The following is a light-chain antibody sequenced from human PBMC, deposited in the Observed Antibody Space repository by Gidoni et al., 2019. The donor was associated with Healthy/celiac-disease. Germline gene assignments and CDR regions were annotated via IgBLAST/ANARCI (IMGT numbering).Light chain of an antibody. CDR2: QDS. J-gene: IGLJ2*01. CDR1: KLGDKY. CDR3: QAWDSSTVRV. Sequence: SYKLTQPPSVSVSPGQTASITCSGDKLGDKYACWYQQKPGQSPVLVIYQDSKRPSGIPQRFSGSNSGNTATLTISGTQAMDEADYYCQAWDSSTVRVFGGGTKLTVL. V-gene: IGLV3-1*01.